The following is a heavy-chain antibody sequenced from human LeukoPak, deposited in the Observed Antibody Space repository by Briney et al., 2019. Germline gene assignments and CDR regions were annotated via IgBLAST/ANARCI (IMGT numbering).Heavy chain of an antibody. CDR2: INPNSGGT. Sequence: ATVKVSCKASGYTFTGYYMHWVRQAPGQGLEWMGWINPNSGGTNYAQKFQGRVTMTRDTSISTAYMELSRLRSDDTAVYYCARDPYCSSTSCYFDYWGQGTLVTVSS. CDR1: GYTFTGYY. D-gene: IGHD2-2*01. J-gene: IGHJ4*02. CDR3: ARDPYCSSTSCYFDY. V-gene: IGHV1-2*02.